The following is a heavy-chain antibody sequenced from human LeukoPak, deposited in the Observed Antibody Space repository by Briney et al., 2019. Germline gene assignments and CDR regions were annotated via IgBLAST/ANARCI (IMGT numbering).Heavy chain of an antibody. Sequence: PSETLSLTCTVSGGSISSSSYYWGWIRQPPGKGLEWIGSIYHSGSTYYNPSLKSRVTISVDTSKNQFSLKLSSVTAADTAVYYCARDVVDTAMVRGGDYFDYWGQGTLVTVSS. D-gene: IGHD5-18*01. CDR3: ARDVVDTAMVRGGDYFDY. CDR1: GGSISSSSYY. J-gene: IGHJ4*02. CDR2: IYHSGST. V-gene: IGHV4-39*07.